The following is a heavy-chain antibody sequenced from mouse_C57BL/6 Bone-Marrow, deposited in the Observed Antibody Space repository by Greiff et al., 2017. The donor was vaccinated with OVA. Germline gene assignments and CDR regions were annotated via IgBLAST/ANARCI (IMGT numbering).Heavy chain of an antibody. CDR3: AVDYYSNWFAY. D-gene: IGHD2-5*01. Sequence: VQLQQSGAELVRPGASVKLSCTASGFNIKDDYMHWVKQRPEQGLEWIGWIDPENGDTEYASKFQGKATITADTSSNTAYLQLSSLTSEDAAVYYCAVDYYSNWFAYWGQGTLVTVSA. J-gene: IGHJ3*01. CDR2: IDPENGDT. V-gene: IGHV14-4*01. CDR1: GFNIKDDY.